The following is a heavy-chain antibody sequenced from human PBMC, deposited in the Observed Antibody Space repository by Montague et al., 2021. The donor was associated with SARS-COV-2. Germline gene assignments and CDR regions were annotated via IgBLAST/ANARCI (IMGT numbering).Heavy chain of an antibody. CDR1: GFSFRTYW. CDR3: LRENYGAFDA. J-gene: IGHJ3*01. Sequence: SLRLSCAASGFSFRTYWMAWVRQAPGKGLVWVSSINGGGSGTTYPDSVKGRFAISSDNAKNTLYLQMNSLRVDDTAVYYCLRENYGAFDAWGQGTMVTVSS. D-gene: IGHD3-10*01. CDR2: INGGGSGT. V-gene: IGHV3-74*01.